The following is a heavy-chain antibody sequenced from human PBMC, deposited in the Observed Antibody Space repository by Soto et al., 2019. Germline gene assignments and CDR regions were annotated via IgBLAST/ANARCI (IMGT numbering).Heavy chain of an antibody. J-gene: IGHJ4*02. CDR1: EIIFSGYG. CDR3: AGASGWKFDY. CDR2: IRFDGSNI. Sequence: PGGSLRLSCAVSEIIFSGYGMHWVRQAPGKGLEWVAVIRFDGSNIHYADSVKGRFTISRDNSKNTLYLQMDNLRAEDTAVYYCAGASGWKFDYWGLGVLVTVSS. D-gene: IGHD1-1*01. V-gene: IGHV3-33*01.